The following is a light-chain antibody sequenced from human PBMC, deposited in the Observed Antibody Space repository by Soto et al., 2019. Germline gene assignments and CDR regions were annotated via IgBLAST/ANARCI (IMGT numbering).Light chain of an antibody. CDR3: LQHSDYPFI. J-gene: IGKJ2*01. Sequence: DIQMTQSPSSLSASVGDRVTITCRASQGIRDALGWYQQKPGKVPKRLIYSASSLQNGVPSRFSGSGSETVFTLKISSLQTEDFATYFCLQHSDYPFIFGQGTRLEI. CDR2: SAS. CDR1: QGIRDA. V-gene: IGKV1-17*01.